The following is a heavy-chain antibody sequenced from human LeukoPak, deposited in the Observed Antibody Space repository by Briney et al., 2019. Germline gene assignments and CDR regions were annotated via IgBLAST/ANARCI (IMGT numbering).Heavy chain of an antibody. CDR2: ISGSGGST. V-gene: IGHV3-23*01. CDR1: GFIFSNYA. D-gene: IGHD4-17*01. Sequence: PGGSLRLSCAASGFIFSNYAVSWVRQAPGKGLEWVSAISGSGGSTYYADSMKGRFTISRDNSKNTLYLQMNSLRAEDTAVYYCAKGKSMTTVTTFFYWGQGTLVTVSS. J-gene: IGHJ4*02. CDR3: AKGKSMTTVTTFFY.